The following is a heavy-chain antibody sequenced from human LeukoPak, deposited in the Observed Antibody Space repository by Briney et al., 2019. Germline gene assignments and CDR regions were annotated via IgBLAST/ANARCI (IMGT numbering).Heavy chain of an antibody. V-gene: IGHV1-2*02. CDR1: GYTFTGYY. CDR2: INPNSGGT. J-gene: IGHJ4*02. CDR3: ATFHSSSWPYYFDY. D-gene: IGHD6-13*01. Sequence: ASVKVSCKASGYTFTGYYMHWVRQAPGQGLEWMGWINPNSGGTNYAQKFQGRVTMTRDTSISTAYMELSRLRSDDTAVYYCATFHSSSWPYYFDYWGQGTLVTVSS.